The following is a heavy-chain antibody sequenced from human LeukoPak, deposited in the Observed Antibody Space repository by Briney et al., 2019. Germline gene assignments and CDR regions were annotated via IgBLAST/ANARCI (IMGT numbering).Heavy chain of an antibody. Sequence: GGSLRLSCAASGFTFSSYSMHWVRQAPGKGLEWVSSISSSSSYIYYADSVKGRFTISRDNAKNSLYLQMNSLRAEDTAVYYWARFSYSSGWYGLYGMDVWGQGTTVTVSS. CDR2: ISSSSSYI. J-gene: IGHJ6*02. D-gene: IGHD6-19*01. CDR3: ARFSYSSGWYGLYGMDV. V-gene: IGHV3-21*01. CDR1: GFTFSSYS.